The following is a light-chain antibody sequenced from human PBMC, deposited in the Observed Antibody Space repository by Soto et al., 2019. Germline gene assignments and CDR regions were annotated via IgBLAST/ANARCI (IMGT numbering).Light chain of an antibody. CDR2: GNS. V-gene: IGLV1-40*01. CDR1: SSNIGAGYD. J-gene: IGLJ1*01. Sequence: QSVLTQPPSVSGAPGQRVTISCTGSSSNIGAGYDVHWYQQLPGTAPKLLIYGNSNRPSGVPDRFSGSKSCTSASLAITGLQAEDESEYYCQSYDSSLSGYVFGTGTKVTVL. CDR3: QSYDSSLSGYV.